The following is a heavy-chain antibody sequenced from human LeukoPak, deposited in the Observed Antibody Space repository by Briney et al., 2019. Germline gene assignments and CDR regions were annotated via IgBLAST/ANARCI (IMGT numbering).Heavy chain of an antibody. J-gene: IGHJ4*02. D-gene: IGHD3-22*01. CDR1: GGSFSGYY. V-gene: IGHV4-34*01. Sequence: SETLSLTGAVYGGSFSGYYWSWIRQPPGKGLEWIGEINHSGSTNYNPSLKSRVTISVDTSKNQFSLKLSSVTAADTAVYYCARGARLYYYDSSGYFDYWGQGTLVTVSS. CDR3: ARGARLYYYDSSGYFDY. CDR2: INHSGST.